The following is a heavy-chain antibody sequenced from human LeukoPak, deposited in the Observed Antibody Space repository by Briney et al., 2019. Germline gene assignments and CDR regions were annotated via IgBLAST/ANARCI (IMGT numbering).Heavy chain of an antibody. CDR2: MHPNSGKT. J-gene: IGHJ4*02. CDR3: ARGQYGGNRFFDQ. D-gene: IGHD4/OR15-4a*01. CDR1: GYAFSSSE. Sequence: GASVKVSCKTAGYAFSSSEINWVRQAPGQGLEWVGWMHPNSGKTGSAHKFQGRVTMTRDTSTSTAYMELSSLTSEDTAVFYCARGQYGGNRFFDQRGKGTLIIVSS. V-gene: IGHV1-8*02.